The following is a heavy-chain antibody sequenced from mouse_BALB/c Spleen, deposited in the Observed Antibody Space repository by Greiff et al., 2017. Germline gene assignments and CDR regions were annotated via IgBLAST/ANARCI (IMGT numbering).Heavy chain of an antibody. Sequence: VQLQQSGAELAKPGASVKMSCKASGYTFTSYWMHWVKQRPGQGLEWIGYINPSTGYTEYNQKFKDKATLTADKSSSTAYMQQSSLTSEDAAVYDCARGTTAAYGGQGTLVTVSA. V-gene: IGHV1-7*01. D-gene: IGHD1-2*01. CDR2: INPSTGYT. J-gene: IGHJ3*01. CDR1: GYTFTSYW. CDR3: ARGTTAAY.